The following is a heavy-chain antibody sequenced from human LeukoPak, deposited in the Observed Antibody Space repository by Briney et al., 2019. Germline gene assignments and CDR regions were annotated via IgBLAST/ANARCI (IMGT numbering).Heavy chain of an antibody. CDR3: ARAGSSPRGIDY. J-gene: IGHJ4*02. D-gene: IGHD6-13*01. CDR2: IYYSGST. V-gene: IGHV4-59*01. CDR1: GGSISSYY. Sequence: SETPSLTCTVSGGSISSYYWSWIRQPPGKGLEWIGYIYYSGSTNYNPSLKSRVTISVDTSKNQFSLKLSSVTAADTAVYYCARAGSSPRGIDYWGQGTLVTVSS.